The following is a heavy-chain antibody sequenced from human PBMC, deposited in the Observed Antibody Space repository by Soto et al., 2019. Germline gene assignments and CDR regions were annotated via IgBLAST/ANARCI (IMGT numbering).Heavy chain of an antibody. Sequence: EVQLLESGGGLVQPGGSLRLSCAASGFTFSSYAMSWVRQAPGKGLEWVSAISGSGGSTYYADSVKGRFTISRDNSISTAYLQWSSLKASDTAMYYCARHLRDSNGWSRWFDPWGQGTLVTVSS. V-gene: IGHV3-23*01. CDR1: GFTFSSYA. CDR2: ISGSGGST. CDR3: ARHLRDSNGWSRWFDP. J-gene: IGHJ5*02. D-gene: IGHD6-19*01.